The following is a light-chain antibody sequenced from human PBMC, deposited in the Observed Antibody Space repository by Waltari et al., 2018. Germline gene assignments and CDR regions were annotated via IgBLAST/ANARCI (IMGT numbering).Light chain of an antibody. J-gene: IGKJ4*01. V-gene: IGKV3-11*01. Sequence: VILTQSPATLSLSPGERSTISCRASQSVSNYLTWYQQKPGQAPRLLIFGASSRATGIPDRFSGSGSGTDFTLTISSLEPEDVGVYHCYQDSSGLTFGGGTKVEIK. CDR2: GAS. CDR1: QSVSNY. CDR3: YQDSSGLT.